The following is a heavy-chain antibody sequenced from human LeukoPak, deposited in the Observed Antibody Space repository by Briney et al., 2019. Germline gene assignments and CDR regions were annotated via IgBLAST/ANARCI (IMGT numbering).Heavy chain of an antibody. CDR3: ARRAQNTAMVLVFDY. Sequence: PSETLSLTCAVSGYSISSGYYWGWIRQPPGKGLEWIGSIYHSGSTYYNPTLKSRVTISVDTSKNQFSLKLSSVTAADPAAYYCARRAQNTAMVLVFDYWGQGTLVTVSS. CDR1: GYSISSGYY. CDR2: IYHSGST. J-gene: IGHJ4*02. D-gene: IGHD5-18*01. V-gene: IGHV4-38-2*01.